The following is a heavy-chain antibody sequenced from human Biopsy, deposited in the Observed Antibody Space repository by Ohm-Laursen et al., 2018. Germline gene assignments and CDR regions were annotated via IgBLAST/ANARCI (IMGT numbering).Heavy chain of an antibody. CDR1: GGPLRGYY. Sequence: SETLSLTCGVSGGPLRGYYWTWIRQSPGKGLEWIGDINHSSIIKYNPSLKSRLTISADTSKNQFSLKMTSVTAADTAVYFCSRGRHSGYEFWYFDLWGRGTLVTVSS. CDR3: SRGRHSGYEFWYFDL. CDR2: INHSSII. D-gene: IGHD5-12*01. V-gene: IGHV4-34*01. J-gene: IGHJ2*01.